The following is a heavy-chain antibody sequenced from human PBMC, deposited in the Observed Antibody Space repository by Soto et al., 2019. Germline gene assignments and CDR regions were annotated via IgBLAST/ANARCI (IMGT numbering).Heavy chain of an antibody. CDR3: ARDSGGSAREFDY. V-gene: IGHV4-61*01. D-gene: IGHD5-12*01. J-gene: IGHJ4*02. CDR1: GGSVSSGSYY. Sequence: PSETLSLTCTASGGSVSSGSYYWSWIRQPPGKGLEWIGYIYYSGSTNYNPSLKSRVTISVDTSKNQFSLKLSSVTAADTAVYYCARDSGGSAREFDYWGQGTLVTVSS. CDR2: IYYSGST.